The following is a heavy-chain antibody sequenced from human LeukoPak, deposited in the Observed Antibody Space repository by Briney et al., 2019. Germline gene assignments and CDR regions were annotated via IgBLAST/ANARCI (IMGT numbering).Heavy chain of an antibody. D-gene: IGHD2/OR15-2a*01. CDR3: ARAFLDGFDI. V-gene: IGHV3-11*04. J-gene: IGHJ3*02. CDR1: GFTLSDYF. Sequence: GGSLRLSCAASGFTLSDYFMTWLRQAPGKGLEWVSYISSSGNAVYHADSVKGRFTISRDNAKNSLYLQLNGLRAEDTAVYYCARAFLDGFDIWGQGTMVTVSS. CDR2: ISSSGNAV.